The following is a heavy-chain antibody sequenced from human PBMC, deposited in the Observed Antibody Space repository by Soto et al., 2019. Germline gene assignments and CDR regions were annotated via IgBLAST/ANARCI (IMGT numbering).Heavy chain of an antibody. D-gene: IGHD3-22*01. CDR3: ARHDFGYVIAKGGFDP. Sequence: SETLSLTCTVSGGSISSSSYYWGWIRQPPGKGLEWIGSIYYSGSTYYNPSLKSRVTISVDTSKNQFSLKLSSVTAADTAVYYCARHDFGYVIAKGGFDPWGQGTLVTVSS. V-gene: IGHV4-39*01. CDR1: GGSISSSSYY. CDR2: IYYSGST. J-gene: IGHJ5*02.